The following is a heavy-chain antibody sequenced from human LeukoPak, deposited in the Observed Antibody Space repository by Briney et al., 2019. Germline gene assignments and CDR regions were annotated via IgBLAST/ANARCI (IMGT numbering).Heavy chain of an antibody. CDR1: GFTFSDYN. CDR2: ISRSGSTE. CDR3: ARGVGSGYYYYFDY. Sequence: GGSLRLSCAASGFTFSDYNMRWIRQAPGKGLEWVSSISRSGSTEYCADSVKGRFTISRDNAKNSLYLQMNSLRAEDTAVYYCARGVGSGYYYYFDYWGQGTLVTVSS. D-gene: IGHD3-22*01. V-gene: IGHV3-11*04. J-gene: IGHJ4*02.